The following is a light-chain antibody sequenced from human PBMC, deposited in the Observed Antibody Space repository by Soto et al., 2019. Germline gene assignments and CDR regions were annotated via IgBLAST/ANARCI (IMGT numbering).Light chain of an antibody. CDR3: SSSTSSSTLI. CDR1: SSDVGGYDY. Sequence: QSALTQPASMSGSPGQSITISCTGTSSDVGGYDYVSWYQQHPGKAPKLMIYEVSNRPSGVSNRFSGSKSGNTASLTSSGLQAEDQADYYCSSSTSSSTLIFGGGTKLTVL. J-gene: IGLJ2*01. CDR2: EVS. V-gene: IGLV2-14*01.